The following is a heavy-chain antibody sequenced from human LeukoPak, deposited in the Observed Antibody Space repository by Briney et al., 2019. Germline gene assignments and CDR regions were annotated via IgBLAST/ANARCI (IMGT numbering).Heavy chain of an antibody. Sequence: GGSLRLSCAASGFTFSSYSMNWVRQAPGKGLEWVSYISSSSSTIYYADSVKGRLTISRDNAKNSLYLQMNSLRDEDTAVYDCARIPQQLAYYFDYWGQGTLVTVSS. CDR2: ISSSSSTI. V-gene: IGHV3-48*02. CDR1: GFTFSSYS. J-gene: IGHJ4*02. D-gene: IGHD6-13*01. CDR3: ARIPQQLAYYFDY.